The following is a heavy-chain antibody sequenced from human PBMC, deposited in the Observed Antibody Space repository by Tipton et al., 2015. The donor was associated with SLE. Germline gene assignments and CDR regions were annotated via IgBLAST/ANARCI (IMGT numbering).Heavy chain of an antibody. CDR3: ARVMTFGGSHYMDV. V-gene: IGHV4-31*03. CDR2: IYYSGST. Sequence: LRLSCTVSGGSISSGGYYWSWIRQHPGKGLEWIGYIYYSGSTYYNPSLKSRVTISVDTSKNQFSLKLSSVSAVDTAVYYCARVMTFGGSHYMDVWGKGTTVTVSS. CDR1: GGSISSGGYY. J-gene: IGHJ6*03. D-gene: IGHD3/OR15-3a*01.